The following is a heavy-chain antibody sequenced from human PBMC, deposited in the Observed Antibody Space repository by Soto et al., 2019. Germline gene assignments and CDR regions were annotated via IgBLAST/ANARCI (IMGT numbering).Heavy chain of an antibody. D-gene: IGHD5-12*01. CDR2: IKQDGSEK. Sequence: EVQLVESGGGLVQPGGSLRLSCAASGFTFSSYWMSWVRQAPGKGLEWVANIKQDGSEKYYVDSVKGRFTISRDNAKNSLYLQMNSLRAEDTAVYYCASVAATMGDYYYYYMDVWGKGTTGTVSS. CDR3: ASVAATMGDYYYYYMDV. CDR1: GFTFSSYW. J-gene: IGHJ6*03. V-gene: IGHV3-7*01.